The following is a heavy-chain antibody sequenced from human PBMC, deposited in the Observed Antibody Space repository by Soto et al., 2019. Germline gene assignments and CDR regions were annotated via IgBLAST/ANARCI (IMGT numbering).Heavy chain of an antibody. CDR2: ISASGDNS. Sequence: HPGGSLRLSCAASGFTFSTYAMSWVRQAPGKGLEWVAGISASGDNSYYADSVKGRFTISRDNSKGTLYLQMNNLRAEDTAVYYCADGGEWSFNFVYWGQGTLVTVSS. J-gene: IGHJ4*02. CDR3: ADGGEWSFNFVY. V-gene: IGHV3-23*01. D-gene: IGHD3-3*01. CDR1: GFTFSTYA.